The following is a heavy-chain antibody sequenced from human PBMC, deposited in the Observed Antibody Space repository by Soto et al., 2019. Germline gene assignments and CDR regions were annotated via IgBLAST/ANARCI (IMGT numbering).Heavy chain of an antibody. CDR1: GGSISSGGYY. CDR3: ARDRSGDYDFWSGYSRADYYYGMDV. V-gene: IGHV4-31*03. J-gene: IGHJ6*02. CDR2: IYYSGST. D-gene: IGHD3-3*01. Sequence: SETLSLTCTVSGGSISSGGYYWSWIRQHPGEGLEWIGYIYYSGSTYYNPSLKSRVTISVDTSKNQFSLKLSSVTAADTAVYYCARDRSGDYDFWSGYSRADYYYGMDVWGQGTTVTVSS.